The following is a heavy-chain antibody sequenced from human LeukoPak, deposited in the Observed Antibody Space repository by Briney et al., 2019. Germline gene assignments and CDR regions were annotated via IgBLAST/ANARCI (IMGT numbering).Heavy chain of an antibody. CDR3: ATHQRWLQSGAFDI. D-gene: IGHD5-24*01. CDR2: ISSSGSTI. J-gene: IGHJ3*02. Sequence: PGGSLRFSCAASGFTFSSYEMNWVRQAPGKGLEWVSYISSSGSTIYYADSVKGRFTISRDNATNSLYLQMNSLRAEDTAVYYCATHQRWLQSGAFDIWGQGTMVTVSS. CDR1: GFTFSSYE. V-gene: IGHV3-48*03.